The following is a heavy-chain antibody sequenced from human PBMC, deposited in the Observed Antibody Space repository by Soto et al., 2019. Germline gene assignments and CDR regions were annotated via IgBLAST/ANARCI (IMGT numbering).Heavy chain of an antibody. CDR2: MNPNSGNT. Sequence: GASVKVSCKASGYTFTSYDINWVRQATGQGLEWMGWMNPNSGNTGYAQKFQGRVTMTRNTSISTAYMELSSLRSEDTAVYYCARDYYDSSGYSPTPSGMDVWGQGTTVTSP. CDR1: GYTFTSYD. CDR3: ARDYYDSSGYSPTPSGMDV. V-gene: IGHV1-8*01. J-gene: IGHJ6*02. D-gene: IGHD3-22*01.